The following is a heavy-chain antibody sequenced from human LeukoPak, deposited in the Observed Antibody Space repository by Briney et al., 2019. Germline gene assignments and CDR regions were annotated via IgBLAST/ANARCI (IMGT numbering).Heavy chain of an antibody. J-gene: IGHJ6*02. V-gene: IGHV3-23*01. CDR3: ARGSGDILTGYSGMDV. CDR2: ISGSGGST. D-gene: IGHD3-9*01. Sequence: QPGGSLRLSCAASGFTFSSYAMSWVRQAPVKGLEWVSAISGSGGSTYYADSVKGRFTVSRDNSKNSFSLQMNSLSADDTAVYYCARGSGDILTGYSGMDVWGQGTTVIVSS. CDR1: GFTFSSYA.